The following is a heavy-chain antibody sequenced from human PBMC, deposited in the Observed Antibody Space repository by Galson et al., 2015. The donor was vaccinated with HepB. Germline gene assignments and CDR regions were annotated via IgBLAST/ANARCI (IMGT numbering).Heavy chain of an antibody. D-gene: IGHD5-24*01. V-gene: IGHV7-4-1*02. CDR3: ARDDGYYYMDV. CDR1: GYTFTRYS. J-gene: IGHJ6*03. CDR2: INTNTGNP. Sequence: SVKVSCKASGYTFTRYSMNWVRQVPGQGLEWMGWINTNTGNPTYAQGFTGRFVFSLDTSVNTAYLQISSLKAEDTAVYYCARDDGYYYMDVWGKGTTVTVSS.